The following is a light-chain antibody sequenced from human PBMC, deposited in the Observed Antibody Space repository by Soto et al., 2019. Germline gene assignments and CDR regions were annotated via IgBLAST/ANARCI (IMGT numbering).Light chain of an antibody. V-gene: IGLV2-14*01. J-gene: IGLJ2*01. CDR2: DVS. Sequence: QSALTQPASVSGSPGQSITISCTGTSSDVGGYNYVSWYQQHPGKAPKLMIYDVSNRPSGVSNRFSGSKSGNTASLTISGLQAEYVADYYCSSYTSISSLDVVFGGGTKLTVL. CDR1: SSDVGGYNY. CDR3: SSYTSISSLDVV.